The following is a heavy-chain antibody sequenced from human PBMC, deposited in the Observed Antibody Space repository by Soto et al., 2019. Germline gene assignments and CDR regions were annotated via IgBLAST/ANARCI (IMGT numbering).Heavy chain of an antibody. Sequence: QITLKESGPTLVKPTQTLTLTCTFSGFSLSTSGVGVGWIRQPPGKALEWLALIYWDDDKRYSPSLKRRLTITKDSSKNQVLLTMTTMDPVDTATYYCAHQTYYYDSSGYYYKYYFDYWGQGTLVTVSS. V-gene: IGHV2-5*02. CDR1: GFSLSTSGVG. CDR2: IYWDDDK. J-gene: IGHJ4*02. D-gene: IGHD3-22*01. CDR3: AHQTYYYDSSGYYYKYYFDY.